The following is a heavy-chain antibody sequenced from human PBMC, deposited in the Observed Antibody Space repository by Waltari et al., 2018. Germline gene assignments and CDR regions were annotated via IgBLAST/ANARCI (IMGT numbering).Heavy chain of an antibody. CDR1: GRSISSSSYY. D-gene: IGHD2-8*02. J-gene: IGHJ4*02. CDR2: IYYSGST. Sequence: QLQLQESGPGLVKTSETLSLTYTVSGRSISSSSYYWGWIRQPPGKGLEWIGSIYYSGSTYYTPSLKIRVTISVDTSKNQFSLKLSSVTAADTAVYYCAACGTSVWGQGTLVTVSS. V-gene: IGHV4-39*01. CDR3: AACGTSV.